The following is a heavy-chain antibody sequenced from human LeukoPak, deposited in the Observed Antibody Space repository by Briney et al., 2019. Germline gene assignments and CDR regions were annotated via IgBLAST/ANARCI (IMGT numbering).Heavy chain of an antibody. V-gene: IGHV1-8*01. CDR3: AKTGRSSSSSDY. J-gene: IGHJ4*02. D-gene: IGHD6-6*01. CDR1: GYTFTTYD. Sequence: ASVKVSCKASGYTFTTYDINWGRQATGRGLEWMGWMNPNSGNTGYAQKFQGRVTMTRSTSITTAYMELSSLISEGTAVYYCAKTGRSSSSSDYWGQGTLVTVSS. CDR2: MNPNSGNT.